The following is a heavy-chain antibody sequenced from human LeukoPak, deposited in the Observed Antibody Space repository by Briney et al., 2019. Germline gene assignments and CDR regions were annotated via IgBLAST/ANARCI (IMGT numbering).Heavy chain of an antibody. V-gene: IGHV3-64D*09. CDR2: ISSNGGST. CDR3: VKVSSSWYEN. D-gene: IGHD6-13*01. J-gene: IGHJ4*02. Sequence: GGSLRLSCAASGFTFSSYAMTWVRQAPGKGLEYVSAISSNGGSTYYADSVKGRFTISRDNSKNTLFLQMSSLRAEDTAVYYCVKVSSSWYENWGQGTLVTVSS. CDR1: GFTFSSYA.